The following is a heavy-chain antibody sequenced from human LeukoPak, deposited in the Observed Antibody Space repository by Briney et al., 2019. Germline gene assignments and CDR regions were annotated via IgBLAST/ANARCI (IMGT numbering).Heavy chain of an antibody. Sequence: ASVKVSCKASGYTFTGYYMHWVRQAPGQGLERMGWINPNSGGTNYAQKFQGRVTMTRDTSISTAYMELSRLRSDDTAVYYCATTYYDFWSGYRLNWYFDLWGRGTLVTVSS. CDR3: ATTYYDFWSGYRLNWYFDL. V-gene: IGHV1-2*02. CDR1: GYTFTGYY. CDR2: INPNSGGT. D-gene: IGHD3-3*01. J-gene: IGHJ2*01.